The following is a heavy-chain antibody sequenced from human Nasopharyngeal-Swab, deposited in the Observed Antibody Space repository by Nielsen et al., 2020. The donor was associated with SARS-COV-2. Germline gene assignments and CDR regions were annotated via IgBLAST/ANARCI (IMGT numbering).Heavy chain of an antibody. CDR1: GFTFSSYS. CDR2: ISSSSSYI. CDR3: ASERSSRLGEGTFDY. J-gene: IGHJ4*02. Sequence: GESLKISCAASGFTFSSYSMNWVRQASGKGLEWVSSISSSSSYIYYADSVKGRFTISRDNAKNSLYLQMNSLRAEDTAVYYCASERSSRLGEGTFDYWGQGTLVTVSS. D-gene: IGHD3-16*01. V-gene: IGHV3-21*01.